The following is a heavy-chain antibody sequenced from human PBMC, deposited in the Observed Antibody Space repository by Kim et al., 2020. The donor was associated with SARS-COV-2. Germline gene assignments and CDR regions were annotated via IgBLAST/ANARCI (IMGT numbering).Heavy chain of an antibody. CDR1: GFTFSSYE. CDR2: ISSSGSTI. CDR3: ARSQRQWLAPSDY. J-gene: IGHJ4*02. Sequence: GGSLRLSCAASGFTFSSYEMNWVRQAPGKGLEWVSYISSSGSTIYYADSVKGRFTISRDNAKNSLYLQMNSLRAEDTAVYYCARSQRQWLAPSDYWGQGTLVTVSS. V-gene: IGHV3-48*03. D-gene: IGHD6-19*01.